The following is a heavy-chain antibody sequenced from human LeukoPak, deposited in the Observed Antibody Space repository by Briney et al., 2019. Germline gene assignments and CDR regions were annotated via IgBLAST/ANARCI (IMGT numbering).Heavy chain of an antibody. Sequence: SSETLSLTCAAYGGSFSGDYWSWIRQPPGRGREWVGEINHSGSTNYNPSLKGRVSLPVDTSKKQFSLKCSSVTAAETAVYYCARGLYYYGSGSYYHRRSAIDYWGQGTLVTVSS. V-gene: IGHV4-34*01. CDR1: GGSFSGDY. J-gene: IGHJ4*02. CDR3: ARGLYYYGSGSYYHRRSAIDY. CDR2: INHSGST. D-gene: IGHD3-10*01.